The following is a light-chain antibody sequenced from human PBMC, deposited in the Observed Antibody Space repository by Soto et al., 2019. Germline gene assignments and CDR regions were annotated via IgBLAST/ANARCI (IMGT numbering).Light chain of an antibody. Sequence: AIRMTQSPSSLSASTGDRVTITCRASQGISSYLAWYQQKPGKAPKLLIYAASTLQSGVPSRFSGSVSGTDFTLTISCLLSEDFATYYCQQYYSYPRTFGQGTKVEIK. J-gene: IGKJ1*01. CDR3: QQYYSYPRT. CDR2: AAS. CDR1: QGISSY. V-gene: IGKV1-8*01.